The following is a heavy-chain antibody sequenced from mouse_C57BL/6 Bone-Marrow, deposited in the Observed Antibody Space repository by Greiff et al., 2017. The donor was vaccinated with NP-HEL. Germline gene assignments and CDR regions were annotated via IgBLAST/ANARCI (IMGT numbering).Heavy chain of an antibody. CDR3: ARVGDYDTWFAY. Sequence: QVHVKQSGAELVRPGTSVKMSCTASGYTFTNYWIGWAKQRPGHGLAWIGAIYPGGGYTNYNEKFKGKATLTADKSSSTAYMQFSSLTSEDSAIYYCARVGDYDTWFAYWGQGTLVTVSA. CDR1: GYTFTNYW. CDR2: IYPGGGYT. D-gene: IGHD2-4*01. J-gene: IGHJ3*01. V-gene: IGHV1-63*01.